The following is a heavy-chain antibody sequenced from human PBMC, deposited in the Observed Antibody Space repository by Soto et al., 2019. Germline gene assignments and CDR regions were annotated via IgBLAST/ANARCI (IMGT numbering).Heavy chain of an antibody. CDR1: GGSISSYY. CDR3: ARGERRKQLISEGSYWFDP. Sequence: QVQLQESGPGLVKPSETLSLTCTVSGGSISSYYWSWIRQPPGKGLEWIGYIYYSGSTNYNPSLKSRVTISVDTSKNQFSLTLSSVTAADTAVYYCARGERRKQLISEGSYWFDPWGQGTLVTVSS. D-gene: IGHD3-16*01. V-gene: IGHV4-59*01. CDR2: IYYSGST. J-gene: IGHJ5*02.